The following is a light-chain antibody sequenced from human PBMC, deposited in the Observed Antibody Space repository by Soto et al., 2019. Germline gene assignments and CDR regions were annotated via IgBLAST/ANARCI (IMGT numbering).Light chain of an antibody. CDR1: QSVRSW. CDR3: QQCHRYLT. CDR2: DAS. J-gene: IGKJ1*01. V-gene: IGKV1-5*01. Sequence: DIQMTLSPATLSASVGDRVTITCRASQSVRSWLAWYQQKPGTAPKLLIFDASRLESGVPSRFSGSASGTEFTLTISSLQPDDIATYYCQQCHRYLTFGQGTKVDIK.